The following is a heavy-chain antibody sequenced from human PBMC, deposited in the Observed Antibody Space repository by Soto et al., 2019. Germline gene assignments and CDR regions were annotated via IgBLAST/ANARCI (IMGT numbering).Heavy chain of an antibody. D-gene: IGHD3-10*01. CDR3: ARVGGTILAPLP. Sequence: QVQLAQSGAEVKKSGASVKVSCKASGYTFTGYFMHWVRQAPGQGLEWMGWINPNSGATKYAQKFQGRVTLTRDTSINTAYMEMSMLRSDDTAVYYCARVGGTILAPLPWGQGTLVTVSS. CDR1: GYTFTGYF. J-gene: IGHJ5*02. V-gene: IGHV1-2*02. CDR2: INPNSGAT.